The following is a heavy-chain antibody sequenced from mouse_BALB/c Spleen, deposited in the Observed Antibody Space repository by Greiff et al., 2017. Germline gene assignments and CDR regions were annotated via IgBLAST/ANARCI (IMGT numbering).Heavy chain of an antibody. J-gene: IGHJ4*01. D-gene: IGHD2-4*01. V-gene: IGHV2-6-7*01. CDR3: ARDGMITPPAMDY. CDR1: GFSLTGYG. Sequence: QVQLKESGPGLVAPSQSLSITCTVSGFSLTGYGVNWVRQPPGKGLEWLGMIWGDGSTDYNSALKSRLSISKDNSKSQVFLKMNSLQTDDTARYYCARDGMITPPAMDYWGQGTSVTVSS. CDR2: IWGDGST.